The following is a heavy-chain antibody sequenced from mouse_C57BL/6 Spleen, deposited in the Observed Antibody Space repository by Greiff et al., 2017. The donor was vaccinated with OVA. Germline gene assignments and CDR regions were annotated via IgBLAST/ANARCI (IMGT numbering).Heavy chain of an antibody. CDR2: IDPSDSDT. CDR1: GYTFTSYW. D-gene: IGHD4-1*01. CDR3: ARRSNPNWYFEV. V-gene: IGHV1-52*01. Sequence: QVQLQQPGAELVRPGSSVKLSCKASGYTFTSYWMHWVKQRPIQGLEWIGNIDPSDSDTHYTKKFKDKATLTVDKSSSTAYMQLSSLTSEDSAVYYCARRSNPNWYFEVWGTGTTVTVSS. J-gene: IGHJ1*02.